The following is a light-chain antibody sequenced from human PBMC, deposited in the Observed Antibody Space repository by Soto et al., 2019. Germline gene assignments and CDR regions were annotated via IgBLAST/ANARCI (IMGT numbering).Light chain of an antibody. CDR1: TGTVTSGHF. Sequence: QAVVTQEPSLTVSPGGTVTLTCDSTTGTVTSGHFPYWFQQKPGQAPRTLIYDTSNKHSWTPARFSGSLLGGKPALTLSGAQPEDEAEYFCSLSYSGAVIFGGGTKLTVL. J-gene: IGLJ2*01. V-gene: IGLV7-46*01. CDR3: SLSYSGAVI. CDR2: DTS.